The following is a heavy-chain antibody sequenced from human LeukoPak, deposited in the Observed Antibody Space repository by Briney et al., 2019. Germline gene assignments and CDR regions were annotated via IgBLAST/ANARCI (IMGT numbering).Heavy chain of an antibody. D-gene: IGHD3-10*01. CDR3: ASRGT. Sequence: SGGSLRPSCVVSGFTVTSDYMSWVRQAPGQGLDWVSIIHRDSRTFYADSVKGRFTISRDNSKNTLYLQLSSLRVEDTAVYYCASRGTWGQGTLVTVSS. J-gene: IGHJ5*02. CDR1: GFTVTSDY. V-gene: IGHV3-66*01. CDR2: IHRDSRT.